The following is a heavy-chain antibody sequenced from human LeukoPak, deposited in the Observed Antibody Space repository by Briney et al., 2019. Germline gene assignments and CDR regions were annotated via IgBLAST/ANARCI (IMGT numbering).Heavy chain of an antibody. CDR1: GGSVSSDGYY. J-gene: IGHJ4*02. Sequence: SETLSLTCSVSGGSVSSDGYYWSWIRPPPRTGLEWIGFISFSGNTNYNPSLKSRVTISRDTSENQFPLKLRSVTATDTAVYYCARSSAWSPFDYWGQGTLVTVS. CDR2: ISFSGNT. D-gene: IGHD6-19*01. CDR3: ARSSAWSPFDY. V-gene: IGHV4-61*08.